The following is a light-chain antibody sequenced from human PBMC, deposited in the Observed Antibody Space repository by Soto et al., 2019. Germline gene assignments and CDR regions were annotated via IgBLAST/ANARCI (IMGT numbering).Light chain of an antibody. CDR2: SNN. CDR3: ATWDDSLNSYV. V-gene: IGLV1-44*01. J-gene: IGLJ1*01. CDR1: SSSVGSNA. Sequence: QSVLTQTPSASGTPGQRVTISCSGSSSSVGSNAVNWYQQLPGTAPKVLIYSNNQRPAGVPDRFSGSKSGNSASLAISGLQSEDEADYYCATWDDSLNSYVFGTGTKLTVL.